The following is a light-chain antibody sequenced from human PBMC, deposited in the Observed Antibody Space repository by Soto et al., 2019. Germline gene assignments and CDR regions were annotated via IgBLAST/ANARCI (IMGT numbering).Light chain of an antibody. CDR1: SYDVGSYTL. Sequence: QSALTQPASVSGSPGQSITVSCTGTSYDVGSYTLVSWYQQDPGKAPKLIIYEVSKRPSRVSDRFSGSKSGNTASLTISGLQAEDEDDYYCCSYAGSSTWVFGGGTKLTVL. CDR3: CSYAGSSTWV. J-gene: IGLJ3*02. V-gene: IGLV2-23*02. CDR2: EVS.